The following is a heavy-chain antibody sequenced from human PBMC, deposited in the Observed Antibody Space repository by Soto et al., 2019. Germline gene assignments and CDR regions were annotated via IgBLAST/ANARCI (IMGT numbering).Heavy chain of an antibody. CDR3: ARGYIVGATIYYYYYYGMDV. Sequence: GGSLRLSCAASGFTFSSYSMNWVRQAPGKGLEWVSSISSSSSYIYYADSVKGRFTISRDNAKNSLYLQMNSLRAEDTAVYYCARGYIVGATIYYYYYYGMDVWGQGTTVTVS. CDR2: ISSSSSYI. D-gene: IGHD1-26*01. CDR1: GFTFSSYS. J-gene: IGHJ6*02. V-gene: IGHV3-21*01.